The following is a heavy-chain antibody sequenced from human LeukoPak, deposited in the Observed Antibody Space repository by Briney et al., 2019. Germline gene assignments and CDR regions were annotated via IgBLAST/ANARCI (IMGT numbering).Heavy chain of an antibody. Sequence: PGGSLRLSCAASGFTLSSYAMHWVRQAPGKGLQWVAVISFDGGDKYYANSVKGRFTISRDNSKNTLYLQMNSLRPDDTAVYYCARVRVRAVINTYYYYGMDVWGQGTTVTVSS. CDR3: ARVRVRAVINTYYYYGMDV. D-gene: IGHD3-10*01. V-gene: IGHV3-30*04. CDR2: ISFDGGDK. CDR1: GFTLSSYA. J-gene: IGHJ6*02.